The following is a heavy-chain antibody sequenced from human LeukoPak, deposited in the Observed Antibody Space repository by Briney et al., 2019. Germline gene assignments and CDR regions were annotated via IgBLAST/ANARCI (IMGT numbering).Heavy chain of an antibody. CDR1: GGSFSGYY. V-gene: IGHV4-34*01. D-gene: IGHD2-15*01. Sequence: SETLSLTCAVYGGSFSGYYLSWIRLPPGKGREWIGEINHSGSTNYNPSLKSRITISVDTSKNQFSLKLNSVTAADTAVYYCARGGYCSGGNCYDPTGFDPWGQGTLVTVSS. J-gene: IGHJ5*02. CDR3: ARGGYCSGGNCYDPTGFDP. CDR2: INHSGST.